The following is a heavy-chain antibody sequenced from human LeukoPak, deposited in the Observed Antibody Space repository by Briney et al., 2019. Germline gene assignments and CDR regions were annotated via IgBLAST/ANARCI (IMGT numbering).Heavy chain of an antibody. CDR3: ARARRDCSGGSCYPDYNWFDP. CDR2: IWYDGSNK. J-gene: IGHJ5*02. V-gene: IGHV3-33*01. CDR1: GFTFSSYG. Sequence: PGGSLRLSCAASGFTFSSYGMHWVRQAPGKGLEWVAVIWYDGSNKYYADSVKGRFTISRDNSKNTLYLQMNSLRAEDTAVYYCARARRDCSGGSCYPDYNWFDPWGQGTLVTVSS. D-gene: IGHD2-15*01.